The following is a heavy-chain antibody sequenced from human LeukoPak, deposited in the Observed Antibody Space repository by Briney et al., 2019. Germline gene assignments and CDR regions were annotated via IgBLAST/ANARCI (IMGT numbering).Heavy chain of an antibody. D-gene: IGHD3-22*01. CDR3: ARVGYYESSGYYEY. V-gene: IGHV1-2*06. J-gene: IGHJ4*02. CDR1: GYTLTDYY. CDR2: INPNSGGT. Sequence: ASVKVSCKASGYTLTDYYMHWVRQAPGQGLEWMGRINPNSGGTNYAQKFQGRVTMTRDTSISTVYMELSGLRSDDTAVYYCARVGYYESSGYYEYWGQGTLVTVSS.